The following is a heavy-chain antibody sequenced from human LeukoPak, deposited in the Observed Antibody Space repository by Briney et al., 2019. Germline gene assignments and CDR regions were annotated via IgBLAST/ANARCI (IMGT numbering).Heavy chain of an antibody. J-gene: IGHJ4*02. D-gene: IGHD6-13*01. CDR3: AREGLSSSNYFDF. CDR1: GYTFTGSY. V-gene: IGHV1-2*02. CDR2: INPNSRDT. Sequence: ASVKASCKASGYTFTGSYMPWVRHAPGQGLERMGCINPNSRDTNYAQKFQGRVTMTRYTSISTAYMELSRLRSDDTAVYYCAREGLSSSNYFDFWGQGTLVTVSS.